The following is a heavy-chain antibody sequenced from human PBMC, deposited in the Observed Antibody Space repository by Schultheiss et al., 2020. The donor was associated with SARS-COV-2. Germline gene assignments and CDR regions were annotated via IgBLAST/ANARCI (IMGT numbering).Heavy chain of an antibody. Sequence: GESLKISCAASGFTFSSYGMHWVRQAPGKGLEWVAVISYDGSNKYYADSVKGRFTISRDNSKNTLYLQMNSLRAEDTAVYYCARSPACGGDCAWGQGTLVTVSS. CDR2: ISYDGSNK. V-gene: IGHV3-30*03. CDR1: GFTFSSYG. J-gene: IGHJ4*02. CDR3: ARSPACGGDCA. D-gene: IGHD2-21*02.